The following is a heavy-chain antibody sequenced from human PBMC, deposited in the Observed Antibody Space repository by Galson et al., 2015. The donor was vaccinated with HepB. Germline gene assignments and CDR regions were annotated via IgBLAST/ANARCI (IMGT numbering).Heavy chain of an antibody. J-gene: IGHJ4*02. CDR3: ARAEITIFGVVKGFDY. CDR2: IYSGGST. CDR1: GFTVSSNY. D-gene: IGHD3-3*01. V-gene: IGHV3-53*01. Sequence: SLRLSCAASGFTVSSNYTSWVRQAPGKGLEWVSVIYSGGSTYYADSVKGRFTISRDNSKNTLYLQMNSLRAEDTAVYYCARAEITIFGVVKGFDYWGQGTLVTVSS.